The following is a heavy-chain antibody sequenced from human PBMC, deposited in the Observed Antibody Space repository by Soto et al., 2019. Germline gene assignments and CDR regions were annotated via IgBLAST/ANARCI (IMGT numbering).Heavy chain of an antibody. CDR1: WDSVSRNSAA. Sequence: PSQTLSLTCAISWDSVSRNSAACNWIRQSPSRGLEWLGRTYYRSQWYYDYAVSVKSRITINPDTSKNQFSLHLNSVTPEDTAVYYCARGRPYYPFDYWDQGTLVTVSS. CDR3: ARGRPYYPFDY. CDR2: TYYRSQWYY. D-gene: IGHD3-22*01. J-gene: IGHJ4*02. V-gene: IGHV6-1*01.